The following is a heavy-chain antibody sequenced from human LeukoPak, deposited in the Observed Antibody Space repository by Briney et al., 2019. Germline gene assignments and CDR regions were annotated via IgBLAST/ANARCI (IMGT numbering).Heavy chain of an antibody. CDR3: AKDGDLLAIPYFFDY. Sequence: PGGSLRLSCAASGFTFSDYYMSWIRQAPGKGLEWVSYISSSGSTVYYADSVKGRFTISRDNAKNSLYLQMNSLRAEDTAVYYCAKDGDLLAIPYFFDYWGQGTLVTVSS. V-gene: IGHV3-11*01. D-gene: IGHD2-21*01. J-gene: IGHJ4*02. CDR2: ISSSGSTV. CDR1: GFTFSDYY.